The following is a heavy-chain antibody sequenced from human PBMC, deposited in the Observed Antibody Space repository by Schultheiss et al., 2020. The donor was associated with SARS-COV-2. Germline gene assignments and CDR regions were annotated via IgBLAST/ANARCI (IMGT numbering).Heavy chain of an antibody. V-gene: IGHV3-23*01. J-gene: IGHJ4*02. D-gene: IGHD6-13*01. CDR1: GFTFSSYA. Sequence: GGSLRLSCAASGFTFSSYAMSWVRQAPGKGLEWVSTIGTAGDTYYPGSVKGRFTISRDNSKNTLYLQMNSLRAEDTAVYYCSSSPRQQPNYWGQGTLVTVSS. CDR2: IGTAGDT. CDR3: SSSPRQQPNY.